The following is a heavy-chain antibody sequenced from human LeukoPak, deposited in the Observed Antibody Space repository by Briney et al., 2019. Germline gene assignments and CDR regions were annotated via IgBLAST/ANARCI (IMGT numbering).Heavy chain of an antibody. J-gene: IGHJ4*02. D-gene: IGHD3-10*01. CDR2: INPSGGST. Sequence: ASVKVSCKASGYTFTSYYMHWVRQAPGQGLEWMGIINPSGGSTSYAQKFQGRVTMTRDMSTSTVYMELSSLRSEDTAVYYCARRSGVRGFDYWGQGTLVTISS. CDR3: ARRSGVRGFDY. V-gene: IGHV1-46*01. CDR1: GYTFTSYY.